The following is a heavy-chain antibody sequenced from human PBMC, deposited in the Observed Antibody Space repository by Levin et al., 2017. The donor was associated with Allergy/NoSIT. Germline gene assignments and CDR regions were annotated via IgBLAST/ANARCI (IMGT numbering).Heavy chain of an antibody. CDR1: GFTFSDHY. Sequence: PGGSLRLSCAASGFTFSDHYMDWVRQAPGKGLEWVGRTRNKAKGYTTEYATSVRGRFSISRDDSKNSLYLQMNSLKTEDTAVYYCARGATATTNYYYGLDVWGQGTTVTVSS. D-gene: IGHD6-25*01. CDR2: TRNKAKGYTT. J-gene: IGHJ6*02. CDR3: ARGATATTNYYYGLDV. V-gene: IGHV3-72*01.